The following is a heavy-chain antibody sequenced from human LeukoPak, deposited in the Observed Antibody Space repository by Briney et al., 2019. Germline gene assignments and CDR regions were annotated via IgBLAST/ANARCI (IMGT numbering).Heavy chain of an antibody. V-gene: IGHV3-23*01. D-gene: IGHD3-10*01. J-gene: IGHJ5*02. Sequence: PGGSLRLSCAASGFTFSSYAMSWVRQAPGKGLEWVSAISGSGGSTYYADSVKGRFTISRDNSKNTLYLQMNSLRAEDTAVYYCAKDRSPILWFGELATWRQGTLVTVST. CDR3: AKDRSPILWFGELAT. CDR1: GFTFSSYA. CDR2: ISGSGGST.